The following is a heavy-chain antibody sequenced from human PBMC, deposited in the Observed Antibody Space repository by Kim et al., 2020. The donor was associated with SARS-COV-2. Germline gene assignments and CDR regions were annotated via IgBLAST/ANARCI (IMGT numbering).Heavy chain of an antibody. J-gene: IGHJ6*02. CDR2: ISYSGST. CDR3: ARDRGLWDGYYYGMEV. Sequence: SETLSLSCAVSGGSIDAYYWSWVRQPPGKGLEWIGHISYSGSTRYNPSLTSRATMSVDPSKTHFSLKLTFVTTADTAANYCARDRGLWDGYYYGMEVWG. V-gene: IGHV4-59*13. CDR1: GGSIDAYY. D-gene: IGHD3-16*01.